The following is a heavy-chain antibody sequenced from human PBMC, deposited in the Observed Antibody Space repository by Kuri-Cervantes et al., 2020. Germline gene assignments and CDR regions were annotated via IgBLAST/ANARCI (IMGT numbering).Heavy chain of an antibody. CDR2: IIPIFGTA. CDR1: GGTFSSYD. J-gene: IGHJ2*01. D-gene: IGHD2-15*01. Sequence: SVKVSCKASGGTFSSYDISWVRQAPGQGLEWMGGIIPIFGTANYAQKFQGRVTITADKSTSTAYMELSSLRSEDTAVYYCARYTGLAESCSGGSCYSLYFDLWGRGTLVTVSS. CDR3: ARYTGLAESCSGGSCYSLYFDL. V-gene: IGHV1-69*06.